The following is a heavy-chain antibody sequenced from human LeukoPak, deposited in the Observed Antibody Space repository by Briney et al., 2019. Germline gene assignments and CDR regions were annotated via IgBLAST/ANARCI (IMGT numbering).Heavy chain of an antibody. CDR2: INPNSGGT. CDR1: GYTFTGYY. V-gene: IGHV1-2*06. D-gene: IGHD4-17*01. J-gene: IGHJ4*02. Sequence: ASVKVSCKASGYTFTGYYMHWVRQAPGQGVEWVGRINPNSGGTNYAQKFQGRVTMTRDTSISTAYMELSRLRSDDTAVYYCARRYDYGDFLLGNWGQGTLVTVSS. CDR3: ARRYDYGDFLLGN.